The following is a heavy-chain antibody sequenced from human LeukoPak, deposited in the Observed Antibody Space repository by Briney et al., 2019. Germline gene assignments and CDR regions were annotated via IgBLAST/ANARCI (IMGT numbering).Heavy chain of an antibody. CDR3: ARDGAAAMVTYYYYMDV. CDR2: INPSGGST. J-gene: IGHJ6*03. CDR1: GYTFTSYY. V-gene: IGHV1-46*01. Sequence: ASVKVSCKASGYTFTSYYMHWVRQAPGQGLEWMGIINPSGGSTSYAQKFQGRVTMTRDMSTSTVYMELSSLRSEDTAVYYCARDGAAAMVTYYYYMDVWGKGTTVTVSS. D-gene: IGHD5-18*01.